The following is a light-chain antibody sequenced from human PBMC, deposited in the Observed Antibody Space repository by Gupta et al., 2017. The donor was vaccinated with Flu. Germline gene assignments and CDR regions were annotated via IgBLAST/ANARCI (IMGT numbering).Light chain of an antibody. CDR3: QQYGSSPRT. Sequence: EIVLTQSPGTLSLSPGERATLSTRASKSGSSSYLAWYQQKPGQAPRLLIYGASSRATGIPDRFSGSGSGTDFTLTISRLEPEDFAVYYCQQYGSSPRTFGQGTQVEIK. J-gene: IGKJ1*01. CDR1: KSGSSSY. V-gene: IGKV3-20*01. CDR2: GAS.